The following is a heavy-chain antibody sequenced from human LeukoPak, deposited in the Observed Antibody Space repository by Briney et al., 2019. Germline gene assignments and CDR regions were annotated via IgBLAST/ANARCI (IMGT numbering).Heavy chain of an antibody. CDR1: GFTFSSYG. CDR2: ISGSGGST. D-gene: IGHD3-22*01. J-gene: IGHJ4*02. V-gene: IGHV3-23*01. Sequence: GGTLRLSCAASGFTFSSYGMSWVRQAPGKGLEWVSAISGSGGSTYYANSVKGRFTISRDNSKNTVYLQMNSLRAEDTAIYYCAKHSHDGSAPYYEVQLDYWGQGTLVTVSS. CDR3: AKHSHDGSAPYYEVQLDY.